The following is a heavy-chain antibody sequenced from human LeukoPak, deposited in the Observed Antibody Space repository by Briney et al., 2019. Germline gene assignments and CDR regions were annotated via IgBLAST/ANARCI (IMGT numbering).Heavy chain of an antibody. D-gene: IGHD3-3*01. CDR1: GYTFTSYA. J-gene: IGHJ6*02. CDR2: INTNTGNP. V-gene: IGHV7-4-1*02. Sequence: VASVKVSCKASGYTFTSYAMNWVRQAPGQGLEWMGWINTNTGNPTYAQGFTGRFVFSLDTSVSTAYLQISSLKAEDTAVYYCARVSSVLRFLEWLPDWLCYGMDVWGQGTTVTVSS. CDR3: ARVSSVLRFLEWLPDWLCYGMDV.